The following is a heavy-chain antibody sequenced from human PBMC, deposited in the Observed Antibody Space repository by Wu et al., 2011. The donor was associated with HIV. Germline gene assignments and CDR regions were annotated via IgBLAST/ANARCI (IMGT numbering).Heavy chain of an antibody. Sequence: QVQLVQSGAEVKKPGASVKVSCKASGYTFTAYYMHWVRQAPGQGLECMGWINPNTGGTNYAQKFQGSVTMTRDTSINTAYMELSGLRSDDTAVYYCARASSSNDAFDIWGQGTMVTSLQ. V-gene: IGHV1-2*02. CDR3: ARASSSNDAFDI. D-gene: IGHD6-13*01. CDR1: GYTFTAYY. J-gene: IGHJ3*02. CDR2: INPNTGGT.